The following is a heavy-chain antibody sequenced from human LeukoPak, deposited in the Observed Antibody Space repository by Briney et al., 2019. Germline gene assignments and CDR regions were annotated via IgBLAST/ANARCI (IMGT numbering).Heavy chain of an antibody. D-gene: IGHD3-3*01. V-gene: IGHV1-18*01. CDR1: GYTFTNYG. CDR2: ISIYNGNT. Sequence: ASVKVSCKASGYTFTNYGISWVRQAPGQGLEWMGWISIYNGNTDYALKLRGRVTMTTDTSKRTAYMELRSLRSDDTAVHYCARITYDFWSGYYMPDDPWGQGTLVTVSS. J-gene: IGHJ5*02. CDR3: ARITYDFWSGYYMPDDP.